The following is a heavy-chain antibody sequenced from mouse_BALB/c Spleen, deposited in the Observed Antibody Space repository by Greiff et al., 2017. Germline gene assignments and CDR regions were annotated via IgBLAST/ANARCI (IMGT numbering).Heavy chain of an antibody. CDR2: IRSKSNNYAT. CDR3: VRGYDYDDGYWYFDV. CDR1: GFTFNTYA. J-gene: IGHJ1*01. Sequence: EVMLVESGGGLVQPKGSLKLSCAASGFTFNTYAMHWVCQAPGKGLEWVARIRSKSNNYATYYADSVKDRFTISRDDSQSMLYLQMNNLKTEDTAMYYCVRGYDYDDGYWYFDVWGAGTTVTVSS. V-gene: IGHV10-3*03. D-gene: IGHD2-4*01.